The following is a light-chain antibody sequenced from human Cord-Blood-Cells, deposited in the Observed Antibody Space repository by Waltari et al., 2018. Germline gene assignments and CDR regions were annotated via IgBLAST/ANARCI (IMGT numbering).Light chain of an antibody. V-gene: IGLV2-14*03. Sequence: QSALTQPASVSGSPRQSITISCTGTSSDVGGYNYVSWYQQHPGKAPKLMIYDVSNRPSGVSNRFSGSKSGNTASLTISGLQAEDEADYYCSSYTSSLYVFGTGTKVTVL. CDR1: SSDVGGYNY. CDR3: SSYTSSLYV. CDR2: DVS. J-gene: IGLJ1*01.